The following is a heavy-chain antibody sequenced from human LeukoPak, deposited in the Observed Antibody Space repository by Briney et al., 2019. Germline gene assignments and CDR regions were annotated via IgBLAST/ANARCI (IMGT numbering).Heavy chain of an antibody. CDR2: INPNSGGT. D-gene: IGHD1-14*01. J-gene: IGHJ6*03. CDR3: ARRGSYRNYYYMDV. V-gene: IGHV1-2*02. Sequence: ASVKVSCKASGYTFTGYYMHWVRQAPGQGLEWMGWINPNSGGTNYAQKFQGRVTMTRDTSISTAYMELSRLRSDDTAVYYCARRGSYRNYYYMDVWGKGTTVTVSS. CDR1: GYTFTGYY.